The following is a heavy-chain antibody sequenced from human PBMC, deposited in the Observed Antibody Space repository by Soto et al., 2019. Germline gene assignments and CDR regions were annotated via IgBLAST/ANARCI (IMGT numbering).Heavy chain of an antibody. D-gene: IGHD3-22*01. Sequence: GSLRLSCAASGFTFSSYNMNWVRQAPGEGLEWVSSISSSSYIYYADSVKGRFTISRDNAKNSLYLQMNSLRAEDTAVYYCARASYYYDSSGYYMPGYYFDYWGQGTLVTVSS. CDR3: ARASYYYDSSGYYMPGYYFDY. V-gene: IGHV3-21*01. CDR2: ISSSSYI. CDR1: GFTFSSYN. J-gene: IGHJ4*02.